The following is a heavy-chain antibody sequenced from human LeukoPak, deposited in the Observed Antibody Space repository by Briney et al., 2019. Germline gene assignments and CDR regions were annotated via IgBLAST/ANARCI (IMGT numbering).Heavy chain of an antibody. V-gene: IGHV3-30*18. J-gene: IGHJ2*01. CDR1: GFIFSDFD. D-gene: IGHD6-13*01. CDR3: AQEGIAVPHLTRGYFNL. CDR2: MSHNGVKD. Sequence: GKSLRLSCAASGFIFSDFDMHWVRQAPGKGLQWVALMSHNGVKDSYEDSVKGRFTISRDNSKNTLYLQMNSLRTEDTAVYYCAQEGIAVPHLTRGYFNLWGRGSLATVSS.